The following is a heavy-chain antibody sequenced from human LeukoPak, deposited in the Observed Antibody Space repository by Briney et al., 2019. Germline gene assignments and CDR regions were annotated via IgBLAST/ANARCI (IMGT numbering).Heavy chain of an antibody. CDR2: ISYDGSNK. J-gene: IGHJ4*02. CDR1: GFTFSYYG. D-gene: IGHD6-13*01. CDR3: AKDSSSSWFGGDSK. V-gene: IGHV3-30*18. Sequence: GGSLRLSCAASGFTFSYYGLHWVRQAPGKGLEWVALISYDGSNKNYADSVKGRFTISRDNSKNTLYLQMNSLTAEDTAVYYCAKDSSSSWFGGDSKWGQETLVTVSS.